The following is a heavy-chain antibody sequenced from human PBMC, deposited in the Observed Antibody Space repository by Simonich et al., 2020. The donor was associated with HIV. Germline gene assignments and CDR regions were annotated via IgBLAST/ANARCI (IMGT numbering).Heavy chain of an antibody. V-gene: IGHV2-5*01. D-gene: IGHD3-22*01. CDR1: GFSLSTSGVG. J-gene: IGHJ1*01. CDR3: AHLYDSSGYYYVFFQH. CDR2: IHWNDYK. Sequence: ITLRESGPPLVKPTQTLTLTCTFSGFSLSTSGVGVGWIRQPPGKALEWLALIHWNDYKSYSPSLKSRLTITKDTSKTQVVLTMTNMDPVDTATYYCAHLYDSSGYYYVFFQHWGQGTLVTVSS.